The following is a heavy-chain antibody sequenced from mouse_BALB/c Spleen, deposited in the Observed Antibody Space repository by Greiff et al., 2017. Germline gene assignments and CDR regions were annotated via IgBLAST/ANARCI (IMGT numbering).Heavy chain of an antibody. D-gene: IGHD2-2*01. V-gene: IGHV5-17*02. J-gene: IGHJ4*01. Sequence: DVLLVESGGGLVQPGGSRKLSCAASGFTFSSFGMHWVRQAPEQGLEWVAYISSGSSTTYYADTVKGRFTITRDNPTNTLYLQLTRLRSEDTAMYYCARSWLRRRMDYWGQGTSVTVSS. CDR2: ISSGSSTT. CDR3: ARSWLRRRMDY. CDR1: GFTFSSFG.